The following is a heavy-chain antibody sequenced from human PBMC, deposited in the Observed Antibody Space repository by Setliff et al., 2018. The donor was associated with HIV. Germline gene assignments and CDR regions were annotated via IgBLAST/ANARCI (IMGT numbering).Heavy chain of an antibody. V-gene: IGHV4-31*03. Sequence: SETLSLTCTVSGGSISSGGYYWSWIRQHPGKGLEWIGYIYYSGSTYYNPSLKSRVTISVDTSKNQFSLKLNSVTAADTAVYHCARGDTYYHDRSGYVKSALDAFDIWGRGTMVTVSS. J-gene: IGHJ3*02. CDR1: GGSISSGGYY. CDR3: ARGDTYYHDRSGYVKSALDAFDI. D-gene: IGHD3-22*01. CDR2: IYYSGST.